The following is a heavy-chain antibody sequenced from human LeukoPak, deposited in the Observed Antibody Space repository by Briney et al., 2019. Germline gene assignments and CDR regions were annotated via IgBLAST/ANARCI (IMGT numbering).Heavy chain of an antibody. D-gene: IGHD5-12*01. CDR1: GGTFSSDA. CDR2: IIPILGIA. Sequence: ASVKVSCKASGGTFSSDAISWVRQAPGQGLEWMGRIIPILGIANYAQKFQGRVTITADKSTSTAYMELSSLRSEDTAVYYCARDGYNRRPDYWGQGTLVTVSS. V-gene: IGHV1-69*04. J-gene: IGHJ4*02. CDR3: ARDGYNRRPDY.